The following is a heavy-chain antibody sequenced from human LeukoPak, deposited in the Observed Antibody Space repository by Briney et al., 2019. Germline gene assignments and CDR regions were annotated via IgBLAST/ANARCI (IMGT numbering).Heavy chain of an antibody. CDR3: VRLRWELLAPYFAH. CDR2: IYHSGST. CDR1: TDSTNTYY. D-gene: IGHD2-15*01. Sequence: SETLSLTCSVSTDSTNTYYWSWIRQSPGKGLEWIGHIYHSGSTDYNPSFKSRVTISIDMSKKEFSLKLTSVTVADTAMYYCVRLRWELLAPYFAHWGQGACDTVSS. V-gene: IGHV4-59*01. J-gene: IGHJ4*02.